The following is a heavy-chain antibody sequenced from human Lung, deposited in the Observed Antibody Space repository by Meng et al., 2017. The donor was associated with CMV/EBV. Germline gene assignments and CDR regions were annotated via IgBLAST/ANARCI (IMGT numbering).Heavy chain of an antibody. Sequence: SXTLSLXCTVSGGSISSGGYYWSWIRQHPGKGLEWIGCIYYSGSTYYNPSLKSRVTISVDTSKNQFSLKLSSVTAADTAVYYCARPGAAAETEGFDLWGRGXLVTVSS. CDR1: GGSISSGGYY. CDR2: IYYSGST. V-gene: IGHV4-31*03. J-gene: IGHJ2*01. D-gene: IGHD6-13*01. CDR3: ARPGAAAETEGFDL.